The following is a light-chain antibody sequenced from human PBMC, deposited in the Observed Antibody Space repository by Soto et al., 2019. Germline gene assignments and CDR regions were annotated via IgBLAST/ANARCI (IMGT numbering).Light chain of an antibody. CDR3: QQYNSYPWT. CDR1: QSISSW. Sequence: DIQMTQSPSTLSASVGDRVTITCRASQSISSWLAWYQQKPGKAPKLLIYKASSLESGVPSRFSGSGSGTEFTLTISSLPPDDFATYYRQQYNSYPWTFGQGTKVEIK. V-gene: IGKV1-5*03. J-gene: IGKJ1*01. CDR2: KAS.